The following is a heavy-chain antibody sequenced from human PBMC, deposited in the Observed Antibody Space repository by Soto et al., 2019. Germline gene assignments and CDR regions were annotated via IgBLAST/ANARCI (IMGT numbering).Heavy chain of an antibody. V-gene: IGHV5-10-1*01. J-gene: IGHJ6*02. CDR3: ARRHSSSSRDYYYYYGMDV. CDR1: GYSFTSYW. CDR2: IDPSDSYT. D-gene: IGHD6-6*01. Sequence: PGESLKISCKGSGYSFTSYWISWVRQMPGKGLEWMGRIDPSDSYTNYSPSFQGHVTISADKSISTAYLQWSSPKASDTAMYYCARRHSSSSRDYYYYYGMDVWGQGTTVTVSS.